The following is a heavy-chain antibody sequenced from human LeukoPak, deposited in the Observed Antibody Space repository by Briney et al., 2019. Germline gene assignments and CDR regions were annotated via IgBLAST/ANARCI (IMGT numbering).Heavy chain of an antibody. V-gene: IGHV3-23*01. CDR3: AKAHVPTMIRGVVSSD. Sequence: TGGSLRLSCAASGFTFSSYAMSWVRQAPGKGLEWVSTISPSGGVTFYSDSVRGRFTISRDYSKDTLFLQMNSLRAEDTALYYCAKAHVPTMIRGVVSSDWGQGTLVTFSS. CDR1: GFTFSSYA. D-gene: IGHD3-10*01. J-gene: IGHJ4*02. CDR2: ISPSGGVT.